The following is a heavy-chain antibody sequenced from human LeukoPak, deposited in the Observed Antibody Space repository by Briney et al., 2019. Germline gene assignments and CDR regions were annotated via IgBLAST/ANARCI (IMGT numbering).Heavy chain of an antibody. CDR2: ISGTRAAT. CDR1: GFSFSRTD. V-gene: IGHV3-23*01. Sequence: GGSLRLSCAASGFSFSRTDMFWVRQAPGKGLEYVSSISGTRAATYYADSVKGRFTISRDNSKNTLYLQMNSLRAEDTAVYYCAKNPYGSGSWPYYYMDVWGKGTTVAVSS. CDR3: AKNPYGSGSWPYYYMDV. J-gene: IGHJ6*03. D-gene: IGHD3-10*01.